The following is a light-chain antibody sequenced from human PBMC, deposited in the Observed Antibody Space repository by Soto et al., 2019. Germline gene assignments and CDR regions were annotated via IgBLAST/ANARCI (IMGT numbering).Light chain of an antibody. CDR1: QSLVHSDGNTY. J-gene: IGKJ4*01. CDR3: VQGTHWPFN. V-gene: IGKV2-30*02. Sequence: DVVMTQSPLSLSVTLGQSASISCMSSQSLVHSDGNTYLHWYQQRPGQSPRRLIYKVSNRDSGAQDRFSGSASGTDFTMKISRMDADYVGVYSCVQGTHWPFNXGGGTKVDIK. CDR2: KVS.